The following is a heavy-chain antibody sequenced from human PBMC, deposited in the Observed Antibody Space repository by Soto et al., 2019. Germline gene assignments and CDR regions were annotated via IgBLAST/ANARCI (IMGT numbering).Heavy chain of an antibody. D-gene: IGHD3-22*01. J-gene: IGHJ4*02. CDR1: GFTFSLYT. CDR3: VRARATDSRPDY. Sequence: GGSLRLSSVASGFTFSLYTMVWVRRAPGKGLEWVSSISSSSSYIYYADSLKGRFSISRDNAKNSLYLQMDSLRVEDTATYFCVRARATDSRPDYWGQGSLVTVSS. V-gene: IGHV3-21*01. CDR2: ISSSSSYI.